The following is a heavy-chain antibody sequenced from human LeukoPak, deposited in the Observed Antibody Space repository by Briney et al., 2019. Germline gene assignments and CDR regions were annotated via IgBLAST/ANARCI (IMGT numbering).Heavy chain of an antibody. J-gene: IGHJ6*03. CDR3: ARGGGGDGLYYYYYYYMDV. CDR1: GGSISSGSYY. D-gene: IGHD5-24*01. V-gene: IGHV4-61*02. CDR2: IYTSGST. Sequence: SETLSLTCTVSGGSISSGSYYWSWIRQPAGKGLEWIGRIYTSGSTNYNPSLKSRVTISVDTSKNQFSLKLSSVTAADTAVYYCARGGGGDGLYYYYYYYMDVWGKGTTVTVSS.